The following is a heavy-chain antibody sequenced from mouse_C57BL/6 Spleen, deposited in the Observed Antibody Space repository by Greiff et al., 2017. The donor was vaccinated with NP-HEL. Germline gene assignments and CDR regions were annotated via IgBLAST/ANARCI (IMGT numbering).Heavy chain of an antibody. J-gene: IGHJ2*01. D-gene: IGHD3-3*01. CDR2: INPNNGGT. CDR3: ARGTSIDY. CDR1: GYTFTDYY. V-gene: IGHV1-26*01. Sequence: EVKLMESGPELVKPGASVKISCKASGYTFTDYYMNWVKQSHGKSLEWIGDINPNNGGTSYNQKFKGKATLTVDKSSSTAYMELRSLTSEDSAVYYCARGTSIDYWGQGTTLTVSS.